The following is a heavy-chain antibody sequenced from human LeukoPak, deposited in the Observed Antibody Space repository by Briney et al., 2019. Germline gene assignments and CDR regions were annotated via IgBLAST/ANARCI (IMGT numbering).Heavy chain of an antibody. J-gene: IGHJ4*02. CDR1: GFTFSSYP. CDR3: ARDYGVSVYYQPGRN. CDR2: ISYDGSSK. V-gene: IGHV3-30*04. D-gene: IGHD3-22*01. Sequence: GRSLRLSCAASGFTFSSYPMHWVRQAPGKGLEWVAVISYDGSSKYSAESVKGRFTISRDDSKNTLYLQMNRLRADDTAVYYCARDYGVSVYYQPGRNWGQGTLVTVSS.